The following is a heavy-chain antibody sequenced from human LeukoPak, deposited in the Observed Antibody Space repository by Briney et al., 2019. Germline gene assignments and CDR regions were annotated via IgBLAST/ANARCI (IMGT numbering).Heavy chain of an antibody. CDR1: GYTFTSYG. D-gene: IGHD1/OR15-1a*01. Sequence: ASVTVSCKASGYTFTSYGISWVRQAPGQGLAWMGWISTYNGNTNYAQKLQGRVTMTTDTSTSTAYMELRSLRSDDTTVYYCARVKLVQGWFDPWGQGTLVTASS. V-gene: IGHV1-18*01. CDR2: ISTYNGNT. J-gene: IGHJ5*02. CDR3: ARVKLVQGWFDP.